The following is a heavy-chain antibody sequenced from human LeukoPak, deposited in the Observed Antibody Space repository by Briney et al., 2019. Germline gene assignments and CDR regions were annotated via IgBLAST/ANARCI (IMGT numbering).Heavy chain of an antibody. Sequence: GASVKVSCKASGGTFSSYAISWVRQAPGQGLEWMGRIIPILGIANYAQKFQGRVTITADKSTSTAYMELSSLRSEDTAVYYCARRGYSYGSLDYWGQGTLVTVSS. CDR3: ARRGYSYGSLDY. D-gene: IGHD5-18*01. CDR2: IIPILGIA. V-gene: IGHV1-69*04. J-gene: IGHJ4*02. CDR1: GGTFSSYA.